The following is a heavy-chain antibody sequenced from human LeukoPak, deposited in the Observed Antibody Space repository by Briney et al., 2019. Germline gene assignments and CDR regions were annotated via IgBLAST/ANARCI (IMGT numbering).Heavy chain of an antibody. V-gene: IGHV3-48*04. J-gene: IGHJ4*02. CDR3: ASDTYYYGSGSGGFDY. CDR1: GFTFSSYG. D-gene: IGHD3-10*01. Sequence: GGSLRLSCVGSGFTFSSYGMSWVRQAPGKGLEWVSYISSSGSTIYYADSVKGRFTISRDNAKNSLYLQMNSLRAEDTAVYYCASDTYYYGSGSGGFDYWGQGTLVTVSS. CDR2: ISSSGSTI.